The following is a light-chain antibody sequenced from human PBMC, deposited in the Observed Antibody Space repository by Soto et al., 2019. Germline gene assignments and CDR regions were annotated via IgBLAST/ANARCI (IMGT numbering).Light chain of an antibody. CDR1: QSVSSNY. J-gene: IGKJ1*01. V-gene: IGKV3-20*01. Sequence: EIVLTQSPGTLSLSPGERATLSCRASQSVSSNYLAWYQQKPGQAPRLVIHGASSRATGIPDRFSGSGSGTDFTLTISRLEPEDFAVFYCQQYGTSPRTFGQGTKVEIK. CDR2: GAS. CDR3: QQYGTSPRT.